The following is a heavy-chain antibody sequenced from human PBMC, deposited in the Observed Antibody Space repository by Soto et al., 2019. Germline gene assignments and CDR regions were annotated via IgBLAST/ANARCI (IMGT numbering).Heavy chain of an antibody. CDR1: GFTFSSYW. J-gene: IGHJ4*02. V-gene: IGHV3-7*01. CDR3: ASIFSRNPSVVVAGARPLDY. D-gene: IGHD2-2*01. CDR2: IKQDGREK. Sequence: EVQLVESGGGLVQPGGSLRLSCAASGFTFSSYWMSWVRQPPGKGQEWVANIKQDGREKYYVDSVKGRFTISRDNAKNSLYLQMNSLRAEDTGVYYCASIFSRNPSVVVAGARPLDYLGQGPLVTVAS.